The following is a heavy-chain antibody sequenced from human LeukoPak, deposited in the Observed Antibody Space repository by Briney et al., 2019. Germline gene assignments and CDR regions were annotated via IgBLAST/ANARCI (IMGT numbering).Heavy chain of an antibody. CDR1: GGSFSGYY. J-gene: IGHJ4*02. Sequence: SETLSLTCAVYGGSFSGYYWSWIRQPPGKGLEWIGEINHSGSTNYNPSLKSRVTISVDTSKNHFSLKLSSVTAADTAVYYCARSERLLWFGELLFHFDYWGQGTLVTVSS. V-gene: IGHV4-34*01. D-gene: IGHD3-10*01. CDR2: INHSGST. CDR3: ARSERLLWFGELLFHFDY.